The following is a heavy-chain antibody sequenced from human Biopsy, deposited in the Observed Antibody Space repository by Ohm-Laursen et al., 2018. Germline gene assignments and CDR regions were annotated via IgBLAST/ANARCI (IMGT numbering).Heavy chain of an antibody. J-gene: IGHJ4*02. Sequence: SLRLSCAASGLTFSDFSMNWVRQAPGKGLEWVSSIAIGSIYVYYADSVKGRFTISRGNTKNSLSLQMNSLRGEDTAVYYCAAGSSRNSYYFDYWGQGTLVTVSS. V-gene: IGHV3-21*06. CDR3: AAGSSRNSYYFDY. CDR2: IAIGSIYV. D-gene: IGHD6-13*01. CDR1: GLTFSDFS.